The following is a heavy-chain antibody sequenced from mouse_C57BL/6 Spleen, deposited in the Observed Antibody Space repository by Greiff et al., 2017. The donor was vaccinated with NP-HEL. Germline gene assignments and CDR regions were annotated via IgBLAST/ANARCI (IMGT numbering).Heavy chain of an antibody. Sequence: EVMLVESGGGLVKPGGSLKLSCAASGFTFSSYAMSWVRQTPEKRLEWVATISDGGSYTYYPDNVKGRFTISRDNAKNNLYLQMSHLKSEDTAMYYCARDYGSSYVDWYFDVWGTGTTVTVSS. J-gene: IGHJ1*03. CDR1: GFTFSSYA. CDR2: ISDGGSYT. V-gene: IGHV5-4*01. D-gene: IGHD1-1*01. CDR3: ARDYGSSYVDWYFDV.